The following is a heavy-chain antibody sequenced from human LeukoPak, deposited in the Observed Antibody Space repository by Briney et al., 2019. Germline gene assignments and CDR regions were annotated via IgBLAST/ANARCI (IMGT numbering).Heavy chain of an antibody. CDR3: ARARHYYGDYDAFDI. D-gene: IGHD4-17*01. V-gene: IGHV4-39*06. CDR2: IFYSGTT. Sequence: PSETLSLTCTVSGGSISGSSYYWGWIRQPPGKGLEWIGSIFYSGTTYYNPSLKSRVTISVDTSKNQFTLKLSSVTAADTAVYYCARARHYYGDYDAFDIWGQGTMVTVSS. J-gene: IGHJ3*02. CDR1: GGSISGSSYY.